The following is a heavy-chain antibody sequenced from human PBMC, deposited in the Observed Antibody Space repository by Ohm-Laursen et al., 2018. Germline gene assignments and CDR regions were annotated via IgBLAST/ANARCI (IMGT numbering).Heavy chain of an antibody. CDR3: ATEPVEWRGYSSGWFYFYY. Sequence: SLRLSCAASGFIFRNFGMHWVRQAPGKGLEWVAAIWYDGSNKYYADSVKGRFTISRDNAKNSLYLQMDSLRAEDTVVYYCATEPVEWRGYSSGWFYFYYWGQGALVTVSA. CDR2: IWYDGSNK. D-gene: IGHD6-19*01. V-gene: IGHV3-33*03. J-gene: IGHJ4*02. CDR1: GFIFRNFG.